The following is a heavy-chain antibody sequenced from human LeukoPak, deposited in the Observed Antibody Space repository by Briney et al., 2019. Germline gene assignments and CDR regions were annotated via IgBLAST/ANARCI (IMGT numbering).Heavy chain of an antibody. CDR3: ARDCDSTSCYKLS. Sequence: PGGSLRLSCAASGFTFSNYAIHWVRQAPGKGLEWVAVISYDGSNKYYADSMKGRFTISRDNAKNSLYLQMNSLRAEDTAVYYCARDCDSTSCYKLSWGQGTLVTVSS. J-gene: IGHJ5*02. CDR2: ISYDGSNK. V-gene: IGHV3-30*04. D-gene: IGHD2-2*02. CDR1: GFTFSNYA.